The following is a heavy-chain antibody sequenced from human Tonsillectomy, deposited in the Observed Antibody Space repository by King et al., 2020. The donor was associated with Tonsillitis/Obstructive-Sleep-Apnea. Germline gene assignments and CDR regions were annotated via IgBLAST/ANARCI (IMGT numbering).Heavy chain of an antibody. D-gene: IGHD2/OR15-2a*01. CDR1: GFIFSTYG. J-gene: IGHJ4*02. V-gene: IGHV3-48*02. CDR3: ARAAFPFDY. CDR2: ISRSGSTL. Sequence: VQLVESGGGVAQPGGSLRLSCAASGFIFSTYGMNWVRQAPGKGPEWLSYISRSGSTLYYADSLKGRFTISRDNANNSLSLQMNSLRDEDTAVYYCARAAFPFDYWGQGTLVTVSS.